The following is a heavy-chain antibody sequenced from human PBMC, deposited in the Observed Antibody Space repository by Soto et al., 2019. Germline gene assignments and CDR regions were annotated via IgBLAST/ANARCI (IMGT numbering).Heavy chain of an antibody. V-gene: IGHV1-2*02. CDR1: GYSLTGYY. J-gene: IGHJ6*02. CDR2: INPKSGAT. D-gene: IGHD6-19*01. CDR3: VSPGISVAGHFYKYDMEV. Sequence: ASVKVSCKASGYSLTGYYIHWVRQAPGQGLEWMGWINPKSGATKYAQRFQGRVTMTRDTSLNTAYMDLTRLRSDDRAVYFCVSPGISVAGHFYKYDMEVWG.